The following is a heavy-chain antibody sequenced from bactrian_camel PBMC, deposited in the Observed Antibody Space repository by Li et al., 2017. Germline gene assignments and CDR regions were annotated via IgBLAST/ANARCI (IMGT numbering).Heavy chain of an antibody. D-gene: IGHD3*01. CDR3: GADSRGGVCSPRRTFAN. V-gene: IGHV3S53*01. CDR1: TDTFFTYS. CDR2: IDRDGST. J-gene: IGHJ4*01. Sequence: HVQLVESGGGSVHPGGSLRLSCTASTDTFFTYSIAWFRQVDGEKREGVAAIDRDGSTRYLDSVEGRFTISRDNAKNTLYLQMNSLKPEDTAMYYCGADSRGGVCSPRRTFANWGQGTQVTVS.